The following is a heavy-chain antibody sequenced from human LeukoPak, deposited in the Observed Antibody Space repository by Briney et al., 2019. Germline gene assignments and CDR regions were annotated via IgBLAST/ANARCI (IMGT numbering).Heavy chain of an antibody. V-gene: IGHV1-46*01. CDR2: INPSGGST. J-gene: IGHJ4*02. CDR3: ARVTKRTTYCSGGSRPFDY. CDR1: GYTCTSYY. Sequence: ASVKVSCKASGYTCTSYYMHWVRQAPGQGLEWMGIINPSGGSTSYAQKFQGRVTMTRDTSTSTVYMELSSPRSEDTAVYYCARVTKRTTYCSGGSRPFDYWGQGTLVTVSS. D-gene: IGHD2-15*01.